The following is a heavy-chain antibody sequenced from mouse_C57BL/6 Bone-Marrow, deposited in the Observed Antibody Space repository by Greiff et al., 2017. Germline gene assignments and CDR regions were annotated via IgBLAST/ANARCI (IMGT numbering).Heavy chain of an antibody. J-gene: IGHJ4*01. CDR1: GYSFTGYY. Sequence: EVQLQQSGPELVKPGASVKISCKASGYSFTGYYMNWVKQSPEKSLEWIGEINPSTGGTTYNQKFKAKATLTVDKSSSTAYMQLKSLTSEDSAVYYCARNYSNPCYAMDYWGQGTSVTVSS. D-gene: IGHD2-5*01. V-gene: IGHV1-42*01. CDR2: INPSTGGT. CDR3: ARNYSNPCYAMDY.